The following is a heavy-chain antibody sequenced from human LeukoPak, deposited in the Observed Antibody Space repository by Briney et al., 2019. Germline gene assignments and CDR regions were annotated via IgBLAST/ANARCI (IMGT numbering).Heavy chain of an antibody. V-gene: IGHV3-48*03. J-gene: IGHJ4*02. Sequence: PGGSLRLSCAASGFAFSSYEMNWVRQAPGKGLEWLSYISGSGSTIYSADSVKGRFTTSRDNAKNSLYLQMNSLRAEDTAVYYCAKDPIYYAPAAPYYFDYWGQGTLVTVSS. D-gene: IGHD2-2*01. CDR1: GFAFSSYE. CDR2: ISGSGSTI. CDR3: AKDPIYYAPAAPYYFDY.